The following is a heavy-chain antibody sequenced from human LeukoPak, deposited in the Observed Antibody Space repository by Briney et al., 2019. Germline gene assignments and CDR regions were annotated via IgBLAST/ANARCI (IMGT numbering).Heavy chain of an antibody. CDR3: AALSGYSGYDWFSHFDY. CDR2: IYYSGST. CDR1: GGSISSSLNY. J-gene: IGHJ4*02. Sequence: SETLSLTCPVSGGSISSSLNYWGWIRQPPGKGLEWIASIYYSGSTYYNPSLKSRVTISVDTSQNQFSLTLSSVTAADTAVYYCAALSGYSGYDWFSHFDYWGQGSLVTVSS. D-gene: IGHD5-12*01. V-gene: IGHV4-39*01.